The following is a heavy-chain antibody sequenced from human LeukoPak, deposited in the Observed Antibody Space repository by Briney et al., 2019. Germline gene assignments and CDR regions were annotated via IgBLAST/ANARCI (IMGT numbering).Heavy chain of an antibody. V-gene: IGHV4-59*01. J-gene: IGHJ2*01. Sequence: KPSETLSLTCTVSGGSISSYYWSWIRQPPGKGLEWIGYIYYSGSTNYNPSLKSRVTISVDTSKNQFSLKLSSVTAADTAVYYCARGSVEYSSTAWGPYWYFDLWGRGTLVTVSS. D-gene: IGHD6-13*01. CDR2: IYYSGST. CDR3: ARGSVEYSSTAWGPYWYFDL. CDR1: GGSISSYY.